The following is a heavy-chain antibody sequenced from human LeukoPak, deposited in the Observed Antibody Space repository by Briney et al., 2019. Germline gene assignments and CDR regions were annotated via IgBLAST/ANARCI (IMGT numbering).Heavy chain of an antibody. V-gene: IGHV1-46*01. CDR1: GYTFTSYY. D-gene: IGHD3-10*01. CDR2: INPSGGST. CDR3: ARDLYMVRGAMHDAFDI. Sequence: ASVKVSCKASGYTFTSYYMHWVRQAPGQGLEWMGIINPSGGSTSYAQKFQGRVTMTRDTSTSTVYMELSSLRSEGTAVYYCARDLYMVRGAMHDAFDIWGQGTMVTVSS. J-gene: IGHJ3*02.